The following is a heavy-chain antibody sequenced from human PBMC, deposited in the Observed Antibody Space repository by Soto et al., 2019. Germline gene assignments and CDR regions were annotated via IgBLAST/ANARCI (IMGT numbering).Heavy chain of an antibody. CDR2: IIPIFGTA. J-gene: IGHJ6*01. CDR3: AMALGIAGAGTEVGYYGMYV. V-gene: IGHV1-69*01. CDR1: GGTFSSYA. Sequence: QVQLVQSGAEVKKPGSSVTVSCKASGGTFSSYAISWVRQAPGQGLEWMGGIIPIFGTANYAQKFQGRVTSTAYESTSTVYMELSSRRSEDTAVYYCAMALGIAGAGTEVGYYGMYVWGQGPTVTVSS. D-gene: IGHD6-13*01.